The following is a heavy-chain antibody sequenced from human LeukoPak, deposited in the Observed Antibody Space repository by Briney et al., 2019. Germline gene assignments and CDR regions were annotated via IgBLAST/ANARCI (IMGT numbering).Heavy chain of an antibody. CDR2: IIPIFDTA. CDR1: GGTFSSYA. J-gene: IGHJ5*02. Sequence: AASMKVSCKASGGTFSSYAISWVRQAPGQGLEWMGGIIPIFDTANYAQKFQARVTITADESTSTAYMELSSLRSDDTAVYYCARIRGGPIAATGTGTYNWFDPWGQGTLVTVSS. V-gene: IGHV1-69*13. D-gene: IGHD6-13*01. CDR3: ARIRGGPIAATGTGTYNWFDP.